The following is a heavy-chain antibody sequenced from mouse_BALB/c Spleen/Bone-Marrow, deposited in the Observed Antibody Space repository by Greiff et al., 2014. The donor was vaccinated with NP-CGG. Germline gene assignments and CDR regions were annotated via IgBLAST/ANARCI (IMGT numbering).Heavy chain of an antibody. D-gene: IGHD1-3*01. CDR2: INPYNGGT. V-gene: IGHV1S30*01. CDR3: ARQLSGNNAY. CDR1: GYSFTGYY. Sequence: EVQLQQSGPELVKPGPSVKISCKASGYSFTGYYMHWVKQSHGKSLEWIGEINPYNGGTSYNQKFKGKATLTVDTSSSTAFMELHSLTSEDSLVYYCARQLSGNNAYWGQGTLVTVSA. J-gene: IGHJ3*01.